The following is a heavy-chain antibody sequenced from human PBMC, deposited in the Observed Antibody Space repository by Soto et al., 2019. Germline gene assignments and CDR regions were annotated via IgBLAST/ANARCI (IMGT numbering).Heavy chain of an antibody. D-gene: IGHD3-16*01. Sequence: SETLSLTCTVSGGSISSYYWSWIRQPPGKGLEWIGYIYYSGSTNYNPSLKSRVTISVDTSKNQFSLKLSSVTAADTAVYYCARDGGTYGMDVWGQGTTVTVS. V-gene: IGHV4-59*01. CDR2: IYYSGST. CDR3: ARDGGTYGMDV. CDR1: GGSISSYY. J-gene: IGHJ6*02.